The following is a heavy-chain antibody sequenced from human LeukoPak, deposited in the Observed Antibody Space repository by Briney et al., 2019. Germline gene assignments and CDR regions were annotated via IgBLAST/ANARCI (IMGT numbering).Heavy chain of an antibody. D-gene: IGHD3-10*01. V-gene: IGHV3-48*01. CDR3: ARRHASGSYLRVSYYMDV. CDR2: ISSSSSTI. J-gene: IGHJ6*03. Sequence: GGSERLSCAASGFTLSSYSMNWVRQAPGKGLEWVSYISSSSSTIYYADSVKGRFTISRDNAKNSLYLQMNSLRAEDTAVYYCARRHASGSYLRVSYYMDVWGKGTTVSVSS. CDR1: GFTLSSYS.